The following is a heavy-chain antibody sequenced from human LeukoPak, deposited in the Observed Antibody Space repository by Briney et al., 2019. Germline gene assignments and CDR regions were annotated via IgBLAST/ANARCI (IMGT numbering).Heavy chain of an antibody. CDR3: AREDHWNRNAFDI. D-gene: IGHD1-1*01. CDR2: INPNSGGT. J-gene: IGHJ3*02. CDR1: GYTFTGYY. Sequence: ASVKVSCKASGYTFTGYYMHWVRQAPGQGLEWMGWINPNSGGTNYAQKFQGRVTMTRDTSISTAYMELSRLRSDDTAVYYCAREDHWNRNAFDIWGQGTMVTVSS. V-gene: IGHV1-2*02.